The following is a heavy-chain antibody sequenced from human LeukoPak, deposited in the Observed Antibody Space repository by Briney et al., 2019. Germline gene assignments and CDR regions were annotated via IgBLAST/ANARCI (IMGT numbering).Heavy chain of an antibody. V-gene: IGHV1-2*06. CDR3: ATDGGNHNFNY. J-gene: IGHJ4*02. D-gene: IGHD1-14*01. CDR1: GFTFTDYY. Sequence: ASVKVSCKASGFTFTDYYRHWVRQAPGQGLEWMGRIILNGGATNYAQKFQGRVTLTRDTSISTAYMELSRQTSDDTAVYYCATDGGNHNFNYWGQGTLVTVSS. CDR2: IILNGGAT.